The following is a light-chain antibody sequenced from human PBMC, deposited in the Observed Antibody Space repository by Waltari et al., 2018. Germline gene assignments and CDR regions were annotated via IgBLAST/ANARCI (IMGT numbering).Light chain of an antibody. CDR3: QSYDNSLSGWV. Sequence: QSVLTQPPSVSWAPGQRVTISCTGSSSNIGAGYDVHWYQQLPGTAPKLLIYGNINRPSGVPDRFSGSKSGTSASLAITGLQAEDEADYYCQSYDNSLSGWVFGGGTKLTVL. V-gene: IGLV1-40*01. CDR1: SSNIGAGYD. J-gene: IGLJ3*02. CDR2: GNI.